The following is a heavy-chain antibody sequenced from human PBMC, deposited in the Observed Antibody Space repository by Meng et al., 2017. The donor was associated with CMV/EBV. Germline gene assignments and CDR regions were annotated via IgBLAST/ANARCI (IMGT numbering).Heavy chain of an antibody. CDR3: ARADLSEWLLSKAYYGMDV. J-gene: IGHJ6*02. D-gene: IGHD3-3*01. CDR1: GFTFSDYY. Sequence: GESLKISCAASGFTFSDYYMSWIRQAPGKGLEWVSYISSSGSTIYYADSVKGRFTISRDNAKNSLYLQMNSLRAEDTAVYYCARADLSEWLLSKAYYGMDVWGQGTTVTRLL. V-gene: IGHV3-11*01. CDR2: ISSSGSTI.